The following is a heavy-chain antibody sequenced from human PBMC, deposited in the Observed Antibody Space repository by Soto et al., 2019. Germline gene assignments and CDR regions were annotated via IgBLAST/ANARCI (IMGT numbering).Heavy chain of an antibody. V-gene: IGHV4-30-4*01. D-gene: IGHD3-16*01. CDR3: AREGGESSDGLYYFDS. Sequence: SETRSLTCTVSGGSTSSDNYWSCVRQPPGKGLEWIGHIYYSGNTDYNPSLKSRLAISIDTSKNQFSLKLSSVTAADTAVYFCAREGGESSDGLYYFDSWGQGSLVTVSS. CDR1: GGSTSSDNY. J-gene: IGHJ4*02. CDR2: IYYSGNT.